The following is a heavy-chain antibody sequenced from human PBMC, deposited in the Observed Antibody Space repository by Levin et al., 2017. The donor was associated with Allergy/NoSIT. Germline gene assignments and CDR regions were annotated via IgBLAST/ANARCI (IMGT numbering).Heavy chain of an antibody. Sequence: GGSLRLSCAASGFTFSSYAMSWVRQAPGKGLEWVSAISGSGDSTYYADSVKGRLTISRDNSKNTLYLQMNSLRAEDTAVFYCAKEYRSNYDSSGHLDFWGQGTLVTVSS. CDR1: GFTFSSYA. J-gene: IGHJ4*02. V-gene: IGHV3-23*01. CDR2: ISGSGDST. D-gene: IGHD3-22*01. CDR3: AKEYRSNYDSSGHLDF.